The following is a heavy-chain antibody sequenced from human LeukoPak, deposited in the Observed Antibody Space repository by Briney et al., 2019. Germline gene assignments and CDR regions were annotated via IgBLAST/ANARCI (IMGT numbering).Heavy chain of an antibody. CDR1: GGSVGSGSYY. CDR3: ARKATTGPTKAAFDI. Sequence: SETLSLTCTVSGGSVGSGSYYWSWIRQPPGKGLEWIGYIYYSGSTNYNPSLKSRVTMSVDTSKNQFSLKLSSVTAVDTAVYYCARKATTGPTKAAFDIWGQGTMVTVSS. J-gene: IGHJ3*02. D-gene: IGHD4-17*01. V-gene: IGHV4-61*01. CDR2: IYYSGST.